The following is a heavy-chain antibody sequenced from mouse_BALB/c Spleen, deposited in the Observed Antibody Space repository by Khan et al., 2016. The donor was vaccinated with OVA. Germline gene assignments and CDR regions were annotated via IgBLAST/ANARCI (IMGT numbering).Heavy chain of an antibody. V-gene: IGHV14-1*02. Sequence: VQLKQPGAELVRPGALVKLSCQGSGFNIKDYYMQWVKQRPEQGLEWIGWIDPENGNSIYDPKFQGKASITADTSYNTAYLQLSSLTSADTAVYYCASSILHYFAYSGPGTTLTVSS. D-gene: IGHD2-3*01. J-gene: IGHJ2*01. CDR1: GFNIKDYY. CDR3: ASSILHYFAY. CDR2: IDPENGNS.